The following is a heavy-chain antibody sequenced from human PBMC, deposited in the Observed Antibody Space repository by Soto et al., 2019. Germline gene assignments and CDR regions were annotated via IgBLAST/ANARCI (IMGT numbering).Heavy chain of an antibody. J-gene: IGHJ5*02. CDR1: GGSISSYY. CDR3: ARAGTTMVRGVISGWFDP. CDR2: IYYSGST. V-gene: IGHV4-59*01. D-gene: IGHD3-10*01. Sequence: QVQLPESGPGLVKPSEALYLTCTVSGGSISSYYWSWIRQPPGKGLEWIGYIYYSGSTNYNPSLKSRVTISVDTSKNQFSLKLSSVTAADTAVYYCARAGTTMVRGVISGWFDPWGQGTLVTVSS.